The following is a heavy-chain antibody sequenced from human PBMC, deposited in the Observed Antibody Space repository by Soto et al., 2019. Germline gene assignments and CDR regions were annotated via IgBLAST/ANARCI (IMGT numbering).Heavy chain of an antibody. J-gene: IGHJ4*02. D-gene: IGHD3-22*01. CDR2: INAGNGNT. Sequence: ASVKVSCKASGYTFTSYAMHWVRQAPGQRLEWMGWINAGNGNTKYSQKFQGRVTITRDTSASTAYMGLGSLRSEDTAVYYCARDYYDSSGGYYFDYWGQGTLVTVSS. CDR3: ARDYYDSSGGYYFDY. V-gene: IGHV1-3*01. CDR1: GYTFTSYA.